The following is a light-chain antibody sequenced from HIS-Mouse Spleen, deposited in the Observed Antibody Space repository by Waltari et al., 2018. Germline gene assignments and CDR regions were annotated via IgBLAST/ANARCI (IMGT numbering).Light chain of an antibody. Sequence: QSALTQPRSVSGSPGQSVTISCTGTSSDVGGYNYVSWYQQHPGKAPKLMIYDVSKRPSGVHVRLSGSRSGNPASLTISGLQAEDEADYYCCSYAGSYTFPYVFGTGTKVTVL. V-gene: IGLV2-11*01. CDR3: CSYAGSYTFPYV. J-gene: IGLJ1*01. CDR2: DVS. CDR1: SSDVGGYNY.